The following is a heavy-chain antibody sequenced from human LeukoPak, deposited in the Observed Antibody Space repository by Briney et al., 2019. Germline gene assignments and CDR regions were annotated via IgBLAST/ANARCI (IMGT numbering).Heavy chain of an antibody. CDR3: AREVVVVPAAMSYPYYYYGMDV. D-gene: IGHD2-2*01. CDR2: IKQDGSEK. J-gene: IGHJ6*02. Sequence: PGGSLRLSCAASGFTFSSYWMSWVRQAPGKGLEWVANIKQDGSEKYYVDSVKGRFTISRDNAKNSLYLQMNSLRAEDTAVYYCAREVVVVPAAMSYPYYYYGMDVWGQGTTVTVSS. CDR1: GFTFSSYW. V-gene: IGHV3-7*01.